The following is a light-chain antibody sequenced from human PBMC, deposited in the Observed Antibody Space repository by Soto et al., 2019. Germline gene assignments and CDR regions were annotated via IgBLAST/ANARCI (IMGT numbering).Light chain of an antibody. V-gene: IGKV3-20*01. Sequence: EIVLTQSPGTLSLSPGERATLSCRASQSVISSYLAWYQQKPGQAPRRLIYGAGNRATGIPDRFSGSGSETDFTLTISSLEPEDFAVYYCQQYATSPLTFGGGTKVEIK. CDR2: GAG. CDR3: QQYATSPLT. CDR1: QSVISSY. J-gene: IGKJ4*01.